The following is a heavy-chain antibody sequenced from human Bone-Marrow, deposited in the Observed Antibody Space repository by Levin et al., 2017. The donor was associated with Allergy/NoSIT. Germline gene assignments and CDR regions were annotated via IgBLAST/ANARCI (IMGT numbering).Heavy chain of an antibody. CDR1: GFTFSSSS. V-gene: IGHV3-21*01. D-gene: IGHD3-22*01. J-gene: IGHJ3*02. Sequence: LSLTCAASGFTFSSSSMNWVRQAPGKGLEWVSSISSSSSYIYYADSVKGRFTISRDNAKNSLYLQMNSLRAEDTAVYYCARDFYYDSSGLDAFDIWGQGTMVTVSS. CDR2: ISSSSSYI. CDR3: ARDFYYDSSGLDAFDI.